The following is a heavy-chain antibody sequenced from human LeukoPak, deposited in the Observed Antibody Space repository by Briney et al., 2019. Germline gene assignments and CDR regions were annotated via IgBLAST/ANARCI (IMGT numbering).Heavy chain of an antibody. V-gene: IGHV4-61*02. CDR3: ARDLPTATHAFDI. J-gene: IGHJ3*02. D-gene: IGHD5-18*01. CDR2: IYTSGST. Sequence: SQTLSLTCTVSGGSISSGSYYWSWIRQPAGKGLEWIGRIYTSGSTNYNPSLKSRVTISVDTSKNQFSLKLSSVTAADTAVYYCARDLPTATHAFDIWGQGTMVTVSS. CDR1: GGSISSGSYY.